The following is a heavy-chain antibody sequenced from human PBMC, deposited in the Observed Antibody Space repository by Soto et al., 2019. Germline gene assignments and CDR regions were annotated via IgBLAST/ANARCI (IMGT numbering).Heavy chain of an antibody. CDR1: GGTFSSYA. Sequence: QVQLVQSGAEVKKPGSSGTVSCKASGGTFSSYAISWVRQAPGQGLEWMGGIIPIFGTANYAQKFQGRVTITADESTSTAYMELSSLRSEDTAVYYCAISPQYCSGGSCYFNYWGQGTLVTVSS. D-gene: IGHD2-15*01. V-gene: IGHV1-69*01. CDR2: IIPIFGTA. J-gene: IGHJ4*02. CDR3: AISPQYCSGGSCYFNY.